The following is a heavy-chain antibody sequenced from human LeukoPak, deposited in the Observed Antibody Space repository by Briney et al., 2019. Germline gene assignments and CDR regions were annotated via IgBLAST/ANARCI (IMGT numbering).Heavy chain of an antibody. Sequence: SETLSLTCAVSGGSISSSNWWSWVRQPPGKGLEWIGEIYHSGSTNYNPSLKSRVTISVDKSKNQFSLKLSSVTAADTAVYYCARGLKSGSCNFDYWGQGTLVTVSS. V-gene: IGHV4-4*02. D-gene: IGHD1-26*01. CDR3: ARGLKSGSCNFDY. J-gene: IGHJ4*02. CDR2: IYHSGST. CDR1: GGSISSSNW.